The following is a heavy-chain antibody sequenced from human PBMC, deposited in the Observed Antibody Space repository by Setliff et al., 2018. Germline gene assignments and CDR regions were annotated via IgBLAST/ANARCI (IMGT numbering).Heavy chain of an antibody. CDR1: GFTFSSHA. D-gene: IGHD2-15*01. V-gene: IGHV3-23*03. CDR2: IYSGGSST. J-gene: IGHJ4*02. CDR3: ARTCSGSGCYAGLES. Sequence: PGGSLRLSCAASGFTFSSHAMSWVRQAPGKGLEWVSVIYSGGSSTYYADSVKGRFTISRDNSKNTLYLQMNSLRAEDTAVYYCARTCSGSGCYAGLESWGQGTPVTVSS.